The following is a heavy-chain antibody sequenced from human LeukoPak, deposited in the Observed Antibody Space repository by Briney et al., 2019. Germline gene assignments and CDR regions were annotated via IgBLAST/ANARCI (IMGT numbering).Heavy chain of an antibody. CDR2: IYHSGST. CDR1: GGSISSGGYS. J-gene: IGHJ6*03. V-gene: IGHV4-30-2*01. CDR3: ARLRSFIVATRNYYYYMDV. Sequence: SETLSLTCAVSGGSISSGGYSWSWIRQPPGKGLEWIGYIYHSGSTYYNPSLKSRVTISVDRSKNQFSLKLSSVTAADTAVYYCARLRSFIVATRNYYYYMDVWGKGTTVTVSS. D-gene: IGHD5-12*01.